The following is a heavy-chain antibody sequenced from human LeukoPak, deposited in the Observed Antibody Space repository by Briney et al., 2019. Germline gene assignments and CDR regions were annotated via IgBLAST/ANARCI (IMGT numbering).Heavy chain of an antibody. CDR1: GGSISSSSYY. CDR2: IYYSGST. CDR3: ARAQLRSKGWFDP. V-gene: IGHV4-39*07. Sequence: SETLSLTCTVSGGSISSSSYYWGWIRQPPGKGLEWIGSIYYSGSTYYNPSLKSRVTISVDTSKNQFSLKLSSVTAADTAVYYCARAQLRSKGWFDPWGQGTLVTVSS. D-gene: IGHD1-1*01. J-gene: IGHJ5*02.